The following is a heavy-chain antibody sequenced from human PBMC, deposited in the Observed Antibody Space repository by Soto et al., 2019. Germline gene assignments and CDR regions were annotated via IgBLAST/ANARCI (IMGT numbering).Heavy chain of an antibody. CDR1: GYTFTGYY. Sequence: ASVKVSCKASGYTFTGYYMHWLRQAPGQGLEWMGWINPNSGGTNYAQKFQGRVTMTRDTSISTAYMELSRLRSDDTAVYYCARVIAARQNGMDVWGQGTTVTVSS. CDR3: ARVIAARQNGMDV. D-gene: IGHD6-6*01. CDR2: INPNSGGT. V-gene: IGHV1-2*02. J-gene: IGHJ6*02.